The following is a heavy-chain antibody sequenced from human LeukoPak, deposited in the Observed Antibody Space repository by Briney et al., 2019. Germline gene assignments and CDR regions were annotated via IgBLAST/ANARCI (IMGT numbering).Heavy chain of an antibody. V-gene: IGHV4-34*01. Sequence: PSETLSLTCAVYGGSFSGYYWSWIRQPPGEGLEWIGEINHSGSTNYNPSLKSRVTISVDTSKNQFSLKLSSVTAADTAVYYCATGRYSYGTVNFDYWGQGTLVTVSS. CDR3: ATGRYSYGTVNFDY. D-gene: IGHD5-18*01. J-gene: IGHJ4*02. CDR1: GGSFSGYY. CDR2: INHSGST.